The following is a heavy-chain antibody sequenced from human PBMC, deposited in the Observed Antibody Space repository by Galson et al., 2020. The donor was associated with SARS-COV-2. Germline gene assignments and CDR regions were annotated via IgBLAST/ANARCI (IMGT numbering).Heavy chain of an antibody. J-gene: IGHJ6*02. Sequence: LRLSCAASGFTFSSYWMSWVRQAPGKGLEWVANIKQDGSEKYYVDSVKGRFTISRDNAKNSLYLQMNSLRAEDTAVYYCAREREVGALLWFGEKYYYYYYGMDVWGQGTTVTVSS. V-gene: IGHV3-7*01. CDR2: IKQDGSEK. CDR3: AREREVGALLWFGEKYYYYYYGMDV. D-gene: IGHD3-10*01. CDR1: GFTFSSYW.